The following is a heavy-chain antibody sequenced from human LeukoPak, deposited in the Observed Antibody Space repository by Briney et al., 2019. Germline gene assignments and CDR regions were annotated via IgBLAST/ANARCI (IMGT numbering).Heavy chain of an antibody. CDR2: IKQDGSEK. D-gene: IGHD6-13*01. J-gene: IGHJ6*03. Sequence: GGSLRLSCAASGFTFSSYWMVWVRQAPGKGLEWVANIKQDGSEKYYVDSVKGRFTISRDNAKNSLYLQMNSLRAEDTAVYYCARRGFGAAAGTRVYYYYYYMDVWGKGTTVTVSS. CDR3: ARRGFGAAAGTRVYYYYYYMDV. CDR1: GFTFSSYW. V-gene: IGHV3-7*01.